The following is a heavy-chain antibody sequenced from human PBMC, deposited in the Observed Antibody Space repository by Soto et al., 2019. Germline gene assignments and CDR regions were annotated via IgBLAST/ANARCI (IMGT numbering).Heavy chain of an antibody. V-gene: IGHV1-2*04. CDR2: INPNSGGT. D-gene: IGHD2-2*02. CDR1: GYTFTGYY. J-gene: IGHJ4*02. CDR3: ARVEVRCSSTSCYNPKYYFDY. Sequence: ASVKVSCKASGYTFTGYYMHWVRQAPGQGLEWMGWINPNSGGTNYAQKFQGWVTMTRDTSISTAYVELSRLRSDDTAVYYCARVEVRCSSTSCYNPKYYFDYWGQGTLVTVSS.